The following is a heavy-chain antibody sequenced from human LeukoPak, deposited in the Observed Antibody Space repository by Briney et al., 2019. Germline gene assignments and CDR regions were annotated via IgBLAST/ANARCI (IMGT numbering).Heavy chain of an antibody. J-gene: IGHJ4*02. V-gene: IGHV3-74*01. Sequence: GGTLRLPCAASGLTFSDHWMHGVRQAPAKGLEGLTGIYNEGGRTSYADSVKGRFTLSRDNGKNTLFVQLNSMRGEDTAVYYCARGSSGWYVDYWGQGTLVTVSS. CDR3: ARGSSGWYVDY. CDR1: GLTFSDHW. CDR2: IYNEGGRT. D-gene: IGHD6-19*01.